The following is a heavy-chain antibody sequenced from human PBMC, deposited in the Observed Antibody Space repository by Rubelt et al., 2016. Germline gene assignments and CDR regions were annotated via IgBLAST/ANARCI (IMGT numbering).Heavy chain of an antibody. J-gene: IGHJ4*02. CDR3: ARGIDAGVDY. D-gene: IGHD2-15*01. CDR2: MNPNSGNT. Sequence: DINWVRQATGQGLEWMGWMNPNSGNTGYAQKFQGRVTMTRNTSISTAYMELSSLRSEDTAVYYCARGIDAGVDYWGQGTVLTVSS. CDR1: D. V-gene: IGHV1-8*01.